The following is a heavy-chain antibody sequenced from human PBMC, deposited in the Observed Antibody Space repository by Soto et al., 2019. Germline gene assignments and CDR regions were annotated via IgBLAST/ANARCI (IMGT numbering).Heavy chain of an antibody. CDR3: ARSCSGGSCYQQFDY. CDR2: ISGSGGST. D-gene: IGHD2-15*01. J-gene: IGHJ4*02. Sequence: HPGGSLRLSCAASGYTFSSYGMSWVRQAPGKGLEWVSAISGSGGSTYYADSVKGRFTISRDNSKNTLYLQMNSLRAEDTAVYYCARSCSGGSCYQQFDYWGQGTLVTVSS. CDR1: GYTFSSYG. V-gene: IGHV3-23*01.